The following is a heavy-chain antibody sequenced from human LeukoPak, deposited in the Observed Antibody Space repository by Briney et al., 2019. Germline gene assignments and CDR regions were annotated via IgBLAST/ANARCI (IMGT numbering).Heavy chain of an antibody. CDR3: AKDLDGSGMYGGTDS. CDR2: ITASARTT. V-gene: IGHV3-23*01. J-gene: IGHJ4*02. D-gene: IGHD6-19*01. CDR1: GFNFRDYG. Sequence: GGSLRLSCEASGFNFRDYGMNWVRQAPGKGLEWVSGITASARTTYYADSVKGRFTIYSDNSKNTLSLQMNSLRAEDTAIYYCAKDLDGSGMYGGTDSWGQGTPVTVSS.